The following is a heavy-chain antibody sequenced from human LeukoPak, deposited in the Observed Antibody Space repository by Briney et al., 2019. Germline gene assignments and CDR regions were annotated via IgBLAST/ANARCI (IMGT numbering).Heavy chain of an antibody. CDR1: GYTFTGYY. J-gene: IGHJ4*02. CDR3: ARDLRPRADILTGFSY. Sequence: GASVKVSCKASGYTFTGYYMHWVRQAPGQGLEWMGWINPNSGGTNYAQKFQGWVTMTRDTSISTAYMELSRLRSDDTAVYYCARDLRPRADILTGFSYWGQGTLVTVSS. V-gene: IGHV1-2*04. D-gene: IGHD3-9*01. CDR2: INPNSGGT.